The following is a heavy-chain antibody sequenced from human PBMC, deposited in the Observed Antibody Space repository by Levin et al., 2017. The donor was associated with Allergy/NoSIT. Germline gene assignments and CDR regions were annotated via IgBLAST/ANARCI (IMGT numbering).Heavy chain of an antibody. Sequence: SETLSLTCAVYGGSFSGYYWSWIRQPPGKGLEWIGEINHSGSTNYNPSLKSRVTISVDTSKNQFSLKLSSVTAADTAVYYCARGILGIAAAHGMDGWGQGTTVTVSS. V-gene: IGHV4-34*01. D-gene: IGHD6-13*01. J-gene: IGHJ6*02. CDR1: GGSFSGYY. CDR3: ARGILGIAAAHGMDG. CDR2: INHSGST.